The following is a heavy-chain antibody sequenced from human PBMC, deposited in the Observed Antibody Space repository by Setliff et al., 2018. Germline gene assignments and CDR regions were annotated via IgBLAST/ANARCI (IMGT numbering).Heavy chain of an antibody. Sequence: SETLSLTCAVYGGSFSGYYWSWIRQPPGKGLEWIGEINHSGSTNYNPSLKSRVTISVDTSKNQFSLKLSSVTAADTAVYYCASQMGGYCSGGSCYSYYYYYYMDVWGKGTTVTVSS. V-gene: IGHV4-34*01. CDR3: ASQMGGYCSGGSCYSYYYYYYMDV. CDR1: GGSFSGYY. CDR2: INHSGST. D-gene: IGHD2-15*01. J-gene: IGHJ6*03.